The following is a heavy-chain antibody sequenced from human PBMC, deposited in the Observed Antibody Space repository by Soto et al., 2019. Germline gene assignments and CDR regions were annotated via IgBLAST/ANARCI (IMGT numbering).Heavy chain of an antibody. CDR2: INSDGSTT. V-gene: IGHV3-74*01. J-gene: IGHJ6*02. CDR3: ARQVNYGMDV. CDR1: GFTFRNNW. Sequence: GGSLRLSCAASGFTFRNNWMHWVRQAPGKGLVWVSRINSDGSTTIYADSVKGRFTISRDNAKNTLYLQMSSLRAEDMAVYYCARQVNYGMDVWGQGTTVTVSS.